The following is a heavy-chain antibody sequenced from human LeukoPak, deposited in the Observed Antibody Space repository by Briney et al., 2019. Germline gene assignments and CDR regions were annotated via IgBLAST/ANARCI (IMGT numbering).Heavy chain of an antibody. D-gene: IGHD6-19*01. CDR2: IKQDGSEK. Sequence: PGGSLRLSCAASGFTFSNYWMSWVRQAPGKGLEWVANIKQDGSEKYFVDSVKGRFTISRDNAKNSLYLQMNSLRAEDTAVYYCARDGSSGWLLDLYYFDYWGQGTLVTVSS. V-gene: IGHV3-7*01. CDR3: ARDGSSGWLLDLYYFDY. CDR1: GFTFSNYW. J-gene: IGHJ4*02.